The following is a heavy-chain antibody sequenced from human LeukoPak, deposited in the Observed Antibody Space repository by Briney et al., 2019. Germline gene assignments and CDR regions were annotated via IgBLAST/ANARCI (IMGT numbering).Heavy chain of an antibody. CDR1: AGSISGFF. CDR2: ISFSGST. J-gene: IGHJ6*04. V-gene: IGHV4-59*01. Sequence: SDTLSLTCTVSAGSISGFFWSWIRQPPGKGLEWIGYISFSGSTHYNPPLKSRVTISSDTSKNQVSLKLSSVTAADTAVYYFARTYRYGSFPVYHYYVWGKGTTVSVSS. D-gene: IGHD5-18*01. CDR3: ARTYRYGSFPVYHYYV.